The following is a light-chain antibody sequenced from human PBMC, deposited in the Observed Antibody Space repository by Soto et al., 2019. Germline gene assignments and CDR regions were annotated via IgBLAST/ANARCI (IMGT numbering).Light chain of an antibody. J-gene: IGKJ1*01. CDR3: LQDCNHPWT. CDR2: AAC. V-gene: IGKV1-39*01. CDR1: QSISSY. Sequence: MSQSAFSLSSSVGERVTITCRASQSISSYLKWYQQIPGKAPKLLIYAACSLQSGVPSRFSGSGAGTDFTLTISILQPEDFATYYSLQDCNHPWTFSQGTKVDIK.